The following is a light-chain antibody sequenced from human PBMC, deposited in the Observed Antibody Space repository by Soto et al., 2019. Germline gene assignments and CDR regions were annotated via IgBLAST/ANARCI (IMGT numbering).Light chain of an antibody. Sequence: EIVMTQSPATLSVSPGERATLSCRTSQSVGRNVAWYQQKPGQAPRLLIHGASTRATGIPARVSGSGSGTEFTLTISSLQSEDFAVYYCQQYNNWPTWSFGQGTKVEV. CDR1: QSVGRN. V-gene: IGKV3-15*01. CDR2: GAS. J-gene: IGKJ1*01. CDR3: QQYNNWPTWS.